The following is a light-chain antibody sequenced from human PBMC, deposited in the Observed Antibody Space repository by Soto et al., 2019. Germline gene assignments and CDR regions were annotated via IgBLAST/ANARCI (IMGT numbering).Light chain of an antibody. CDR1: QDIGND. CDR2: AAS. J-gene: IGKJ1*01. Sequence: IQMTQSPSSLSASVRDRVTITCRASQDIGNDLGWYQQKPGKAPKLLIYAASSLQSGVPSRFSGSGSGTEFTLTISSLQPDDFATYYCQHYNSYSEAFGQGTKVDIK. V-gene: IGKV1-17*01. CDR3: QHYNSYSEA.